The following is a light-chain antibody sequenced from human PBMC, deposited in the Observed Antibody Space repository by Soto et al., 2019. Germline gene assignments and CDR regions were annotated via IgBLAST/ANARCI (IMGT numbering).Light chain of an antibody. CDR3: QSYDSSLSVDV. V-gene: IGLV1-40*01. Sequence: QSVLTQPPSVSEAPGQRVTISCTGSSSNIGAGYEAHWYQQVPGTAPKLLIYENNNRPSGVPDRFSGSKSGTSASLAITGLQAEDDADYYCQSYDSSLSVDVFGTGTKVTVL. J-gene: IGLJ1*01. CDR2: ENN. CDR1: SSNIGAGYE.